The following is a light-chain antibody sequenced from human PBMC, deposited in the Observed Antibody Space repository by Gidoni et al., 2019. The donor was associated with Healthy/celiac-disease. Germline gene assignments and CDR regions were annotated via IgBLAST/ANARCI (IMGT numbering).Light chain of an antibody. V-gene: IGKV3-20*01. CDR1: QSVSSSY. Sequence: EIVLTQSPGTLSLSPGKSATLSCRASQSVSSSYLAWYQQKPGQAPRLLIYGASSRATGIPDRFRGSGSGTDFTLTISRLEPEDFAEYYCQQYGSSRTWTFGQGTKVEIK. CDR2: GAS. J-gene: IGKJ1*01. CDR3: QQYGSSRTWT.